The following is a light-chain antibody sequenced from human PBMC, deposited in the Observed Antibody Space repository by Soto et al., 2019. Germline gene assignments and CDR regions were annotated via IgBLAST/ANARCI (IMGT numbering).Light chain of an antibody. CDR1: SSDVGGYIL. CDR3: CSYVGSDTYVI. J-gene: IGLJ2*01. V-gene: IGLV2-23*01. Sequence: QSVLTQPASVSGSPGQSITISCTGTSSDVGGYILVSWYQLHPGKAPKLMIYEGRKRPSGVSNRFSGSKSGNTASLTISGLQPEDEAHYYCCSYVGSDTYVIFGGGTKLTVL. CDR2: EGR.